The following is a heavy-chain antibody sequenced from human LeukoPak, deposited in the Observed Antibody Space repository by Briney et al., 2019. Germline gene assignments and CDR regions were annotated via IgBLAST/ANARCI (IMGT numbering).Heavy chain of an antibody. D-gene: IGHD3-10*01. CDR2: PSGSVGGT. V-gene: IGHV3-23*01. CDR1: GITLTKYG. J-gene: IGHJ4*02. Sequence: GRSLRLSCAVSGITLTKYGMSSVREAPGRGQEWVAGPSGSVGGTTYAHSVQSRFTISRDNPKNPLYLQMNSLRAEDTAVYFCAKRGVVIRVFLVGFHKEAYYFDSWGQGALVTVSS. CDR3: AKRGVVIRVFLVGFHKEAYYFDS.